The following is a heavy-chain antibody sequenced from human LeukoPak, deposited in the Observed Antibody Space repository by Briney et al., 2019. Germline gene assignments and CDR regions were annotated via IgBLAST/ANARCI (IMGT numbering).Heavy chain of an antibody. D-gene: IGHD2-8*01. CDR2: ISCSGST. J-gene: IGHJ5*02. CDR1: GGSISSCTYS. CDR3: ARGDLDIVLMVYAKGIDP. Sequence: SETLSLTCTVSGGSISSCTYSWGWIRQPPGKGLEWIGSISCSGSTYYNPSLKSRVTISVDTSKNQFSLYLDSVTAADTAVYYCARGDLDIVLMVYAKGIDPWGQGTLVTVSS. V-gene: IGHV4-39*07.